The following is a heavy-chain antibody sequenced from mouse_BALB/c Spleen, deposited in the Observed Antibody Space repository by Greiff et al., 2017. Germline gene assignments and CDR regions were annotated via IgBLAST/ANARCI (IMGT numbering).Heavy chain of an antibody. CDR2: IYPSDSYT. Sequence: QVQLQQPGAELVRPGASVKLSCKASGYTFTSYWINWVKQRPGQGLEWIGNIYPSDSYTNYNQKFKDKATLTVDKSSSTAYMQLSSPTSEDSAVYYCTRDDGYQGWFAYWGQGTLVTVSA. J-gene: IGHJ3*01. V-gene: IGHV1-69*02. D-gene: IGHD2-3*01. CDR3: TRDDGYQGWFAY. CDR1: GYTFTSYW.